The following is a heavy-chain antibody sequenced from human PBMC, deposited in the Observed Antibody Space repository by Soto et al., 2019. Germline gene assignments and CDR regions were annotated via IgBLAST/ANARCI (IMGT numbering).Heavy chain of an antibody. V-gene: IGHV4-34*01. CDR3: ARFSGSYYYAMDV. D-gene: IGHD6-19*01. CDR2: INHSGVT. Sequence: SETLPLTCAGYGGSFSAYYGSLLRQPPGKGLEWIGEINHSGVTNYKPSLKRRVTISVDTSKNQFSLQLKSVTAADTALYYCARFSGSYYYAMDVWGQGSTVTVS. CDR1: GGSFSAYY. J-gene: IGHJ6*02.